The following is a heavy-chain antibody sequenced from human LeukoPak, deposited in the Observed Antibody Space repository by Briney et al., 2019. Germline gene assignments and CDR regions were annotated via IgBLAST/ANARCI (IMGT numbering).Heavy chain of an antibody. Sequence: GGSLRLSCAASGLIFSTYGMYWVRQAPGKGLEWVAFIRHDGSIKNYADSVKGRSTISRDNSKNTLYLQMNSLRAEDTAVYYCAKDSLADIDYWGQGTLVTVSS. D-gene: IGHD3-16*01. CDR3: AKDSLADIDY. CDR1: GLIFSTYG. CDR2: IRHDGSIK. J-gene: IGHJ4*02. V-gene: IGHV3-30*02.